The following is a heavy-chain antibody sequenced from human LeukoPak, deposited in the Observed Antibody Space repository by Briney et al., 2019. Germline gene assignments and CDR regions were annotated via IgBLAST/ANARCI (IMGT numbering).Heavy chain of an antibody. CDR2: IYSGGNT. CDR3: ARAFQYGSGSYPYSL. CDR1: GFTVSNND. J-gene: IGHJ4*02. Sequence: PGGSLRLSCAASGFTVSNNDMCWVRQAPGKGLEWVSVIYSGGNTNYADSVKGRFIISRDNLKSTLFLQMNSLRAEDTAVYYCARAFQYGSGSYPYSLWGQGTLVTVSS. V-gene: IGHV3-66*01. D-gene: IGHD3-10*01.